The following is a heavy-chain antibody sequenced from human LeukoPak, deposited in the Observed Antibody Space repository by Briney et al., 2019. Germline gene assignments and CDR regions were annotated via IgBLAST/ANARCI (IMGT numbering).Heavy chain of an antibody. J-gene: IGHJ4*02. CDR1: GFTFSRYP. V-gene: IGHV3-64*01. CDR3: ASEGTPGSYDY. Sequence: GGSLRLSCATSGFTFSRYPMHWVRQAPGKGLESVSAISSDGGTTYYSNSVKGRFTISRDTFKDTLFLQMGSLRAEDTAMYYCASEGTPGSYDYWGQGTLVTVSS. D-gene: IGHD1-26*01. CDR2: ISSDGGTT.